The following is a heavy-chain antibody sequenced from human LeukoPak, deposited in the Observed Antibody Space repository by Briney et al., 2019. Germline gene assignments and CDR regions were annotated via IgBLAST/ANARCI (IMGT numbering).Heavy chain of an antibody. Sequence: SETLSLTCTVFGGSISSYYWTWIRQPPGKGLEWIGCIYYSGGTNYNSSLKRRVTISVDTSKNQFSLKLSPVTAADTAVYYCARDSGVARTLDYWGQGILVTVSS. J-gene: IGHJ4*02. D-gene: IGHD2-15*01. CDR2: IYYSGGT. CDR3: ARDSGVARTLDY. V-gene: IGHV4-59*01. CDR1: GGSISSYY.